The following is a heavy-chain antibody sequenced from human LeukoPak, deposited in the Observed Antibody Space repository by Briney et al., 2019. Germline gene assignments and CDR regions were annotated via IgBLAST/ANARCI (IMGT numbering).Heavy chain of an antibody. V-gene: IGHV3-53*01. CDR3: ARAIQFGGYFDY. J-gene: IGHJ4*02. D-gene: IGHD2-15*01. CDR2: IFGAGTT. CDR1: GFTLSGDY. Sequence: GGSLRLSCAASGFTLSGDYMSWVRQAPGKGLEWVSAIFGAGTTYYADSVKGRFTISRDNSKNTLYLQMNSLRAEDTAVYYCARAIQFGGYFDYWGQGTLVTVST.